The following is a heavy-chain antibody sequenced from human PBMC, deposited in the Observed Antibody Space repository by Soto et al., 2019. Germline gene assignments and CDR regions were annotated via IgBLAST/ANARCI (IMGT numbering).Heavy chain of an antibody. V-gene: IGHV3-7*03. CDR1: GFTFSSYW. Sequence: GGSLRLSCAASGFTFSSYWMSWVRQAPGKGLEWVANIKQDGSEKYYVDSVKGRFTISRDNAKNSLYLQMNSLRAEDTAVYYCARDFPPYYYDSSGYLYYYYYGMDVWGQGTTVTSP. CDR3: ARDFPPYYYDSSGYLYYYYYGMDV. CDR2: IKQDGSEK. J-gene: IGHJ6*02. D-gene: IGHD3-22*01.